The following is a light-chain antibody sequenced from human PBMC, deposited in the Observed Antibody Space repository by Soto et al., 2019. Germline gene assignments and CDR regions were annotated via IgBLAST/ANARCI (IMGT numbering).Light chain of an antibody. Sequence: EIVLTQSPATLSLSPGERATLSCRASQSVSSYLAWYQQKPGQAPRLLIYDASNRATSIPARFSGSGSGTDFTLTISSLEPEDFAGYYCQQRSTPLTFGGGTKVEIK. CDR2: DAS. V-gene: IGKV3-11*01. J-gene: IGKJ4*01. CDR3: QQRSTPLT. CDR1: QSVSSY.